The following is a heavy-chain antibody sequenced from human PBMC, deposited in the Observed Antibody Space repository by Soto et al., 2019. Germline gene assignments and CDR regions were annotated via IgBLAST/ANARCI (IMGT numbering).Heavy chain of an antibody. CDR3: ARERDYYDSSGYFPGAFDL. CDR1: GDTLKINY. V-gene: IGHV3-66*01. Sequence: PGWSLGLPCTFSGDTLKINYVSWARKATGKGLEWVSIIYSGGNTYYADSVKGRFTISRDNSKNTLYLQMYSLRAEDTAVYYCARERDYYDSSGYFPGAFDLWGQGTMVTVSS. CDR2: IYSGGNT. J-gene: IGHJ3*01. D-gene: IGHD3-22*01.